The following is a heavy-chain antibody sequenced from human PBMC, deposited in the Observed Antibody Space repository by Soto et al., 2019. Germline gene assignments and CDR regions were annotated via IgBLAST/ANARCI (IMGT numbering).Heavy chain of an antibody. J-gene: IGHJ4*02. CDR1: GGSFSGYY. V-gene: IGHV4-34*01. CDR2: INHSGST. CDR3: ARGRSIAARRDFDY. Sequence: SATLSLTCAVYGGSFSGYYWSWLSEPAGRGLEWIGEINHSGSTNYNPSLKRRVTRSVDTSKNQFSLKLSSVTAADTAVYYCARGRSIAARRDFDYWGQGTLVTVS. D-gene: IGHD6-6*01.